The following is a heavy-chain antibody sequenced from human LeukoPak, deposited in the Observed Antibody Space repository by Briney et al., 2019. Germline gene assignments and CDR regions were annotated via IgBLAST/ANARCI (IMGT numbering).Heavy chain of an antibody. Sequence: GGSLRLSRAASGFTFSTYAMSWVRQAPGKGLEWVSTLSDSGGGSTYYADSVKGRFTISRDNSKNTLILQMNSLRAEDTAVYYCARVGNDFDPWGQGTLVTVSS. J-gene: IGHJ5*02. V-gene: IGHV3-23*01. CDR1: GFTFSTYA. D-gene: IGHD1-1*01. CDR3: ARVGNDFDP. CDR2: LSDSGGGST.